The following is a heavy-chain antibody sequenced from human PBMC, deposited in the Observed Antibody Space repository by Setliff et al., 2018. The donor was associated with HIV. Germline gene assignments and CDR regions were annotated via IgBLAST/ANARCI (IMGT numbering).Heavy chain of an antibody. V-gene: IGHV4-39*01. D-gene: IGHD6-6*01. CDR2: ISHSGIT. J-gene: IGHJ6*03. Sequence: SETLSLTCIVSSVSTISSSSSYYWGWIRQPPGKGLEWIGYISHSGITYYNPSLKSRVTISVDTSKNQFSLKLSSVTAADTAVYYCARHDGMKAARRYNNDYMDVWGKGTTVTVSS. CDR3: ARHDGMKAARRYNNDYMDV. CDR1: SVSTISSSSSYY.